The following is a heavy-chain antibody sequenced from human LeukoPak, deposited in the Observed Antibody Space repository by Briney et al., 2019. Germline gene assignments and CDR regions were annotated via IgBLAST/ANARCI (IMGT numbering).Heavy chain of an antibody. CDR1: GYTFTSYG. D-gene: IGHD3-22*01. CDR2: ISAYNGNT. CDR3: ARGTDYYDSSGLGAFDI. Sequence: ASVKVSCKASGYTFTSYGISWVRQAPGQGLEWMGWISAYNGNTNYAQKLQGRVTMTTDTSTSTAYMELRSLRSDDTAVYYCARGTDYYDSSGLGAFDIWGQGTMVTVSS. J-gene: IGHJ3*02. V-gene: IGHV1-18*01.